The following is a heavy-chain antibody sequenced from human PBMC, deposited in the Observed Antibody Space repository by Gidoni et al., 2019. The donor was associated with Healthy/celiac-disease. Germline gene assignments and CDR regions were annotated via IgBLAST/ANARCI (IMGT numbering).Heavy chain of an antibody. Sequence: EVQLVPSGAEVKQPGESLKIYCKGSGYSFTSYWIGWVRQMTGKGLEWMGIIYPGDSDTRYSPSFQGQVTISADKSISTAYLQWSSLKASDTAMYYCARGIIIVGGWFDPWGQGTLVTVSS. J-gene: IGHJ5*02. CDR2: IYPGDSDT. V-gene: IGHV5-51*01. CDR1: GYSFTSYW. D-gene: IGHD1-26*01. CDR3: ARGIIIVGGWFDP.